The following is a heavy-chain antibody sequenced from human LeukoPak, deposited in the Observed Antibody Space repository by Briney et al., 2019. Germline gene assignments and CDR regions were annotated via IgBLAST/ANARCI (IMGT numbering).Heavy chain of an antibody. CDR1: GASISGYY. CDR3: ARLRDSNNWYAVDY. CDR2: IYYTGSS. V-gene: IGHV4-59*01. J-gene: IGHJ4*02. Sequence: SETLSLTCTVSGASISGYYWNWIRQPPGKGLEWIGYIYYTGSSYYNPSLKGRVTISVDMSKNQFSLKLNSVTAADTAVYYCARLRDSNNWYAVDYWGQGTLVTVSS. D-gene: IGHD6-13*01.